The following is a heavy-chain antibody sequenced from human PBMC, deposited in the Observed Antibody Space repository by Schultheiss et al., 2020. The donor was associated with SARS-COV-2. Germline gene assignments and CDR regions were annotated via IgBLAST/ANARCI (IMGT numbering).Heavy chain of an antibody. J-gene: IGHJ6*02. CDR2: IYYSGST. V-gene: IGHV4-30-4*01. CDR1: GGSISSGDYY. Sequence: SQTLSLTCTVSGGSISSGDYYWSWIRQPPGKGLEWIGYIYYSGSTYYNPSLKSRVTISVDKSKNQFSLKLSSVTAADTAVYYCARDGYSYGPYGMDVWGQGTTVTVSS. D-gene: IGHD5-18*01. CDR3: ARDGYSYGPYGMDV.